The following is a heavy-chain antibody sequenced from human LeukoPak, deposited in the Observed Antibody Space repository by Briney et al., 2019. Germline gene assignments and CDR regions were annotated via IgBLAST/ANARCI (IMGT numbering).Heavy chain of an antibody. V-gene: IGHV1-69*04. J-gene: IGHJ4*02. Sequence: GASVKVSCKASGGTFSSYAISWVRQAPGQGLEWMGRIIPILGIANYAQKFQGRVTITADKSTSTAYMELSSLRSEDTAVYYCARADTAMPFLFDYWGQGTLVTVSS. CDR1: GGTFSSYA. CDR2: IIPILGIA. CDR3: ARADTAMPFLFDY. D-gene: IGHD5-18*01.